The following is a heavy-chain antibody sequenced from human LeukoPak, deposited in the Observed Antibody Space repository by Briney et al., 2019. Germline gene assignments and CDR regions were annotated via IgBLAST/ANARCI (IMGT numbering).Heavy chain of an antibody. Sequence: PGGSLRLSCAASGFTFSSYAMSWVRQAPGKGLEWVSTFSGGGTSTYYADSVKGRFTISRDNSKNTLYLQMNSLRAEDTAIYYCTKTYYYDTSGRAFDYWGLGTLITVSS. CDR3: TKTYYYDTSGRAFDY. V-gene: IGHV3-23*01. J-gene: IGHJ4*02. CDR2: FSGGGTST. CDR1: GFTFSSYA. D-gene: IGHD3-22*01.